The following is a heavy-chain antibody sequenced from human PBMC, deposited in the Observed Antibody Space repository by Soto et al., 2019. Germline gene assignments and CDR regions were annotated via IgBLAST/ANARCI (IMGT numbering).Heavy chain of an antibody. CDR3: ARPQRPLSNTGDFDF. Sequence: EVQLVQSGAEVKKPGESLKISCKGSGYTFTSYWIGWVRQMPGKGLEWMGIIYPSDSDTRYSPSFEGQVTISADKSISTAYLQWSSLEASDTAMYYCARPQRPLSNTGDFDFWGQVTLVTVSS. D-gene: IGHD4-4*01. CDR1: GYTFTSYW. J-gene: IGHJ4*02. V-gene: IGHV5-51*01. CDR2: IYPSDSDT.